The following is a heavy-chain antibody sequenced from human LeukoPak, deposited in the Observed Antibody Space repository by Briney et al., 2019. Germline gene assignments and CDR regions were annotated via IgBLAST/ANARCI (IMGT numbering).Heavy chain of an antibody. CDR3: ARAGGVKTAALDLDY. J-gene: IGHJ4*02. Sequence: SETLSLTCAVYGGSFSGYYWTWIRQPPGKGLEWIGYIYYSGRSSYNPALNSRVTILIDTSKKQFSLKLSSVTAADTAVYYCARAGGVKTAALDLDYWGQGTLVTVSS. CDR2: IYYSGRS. CDR1: GGSFSGYY. V-gene: IGHV4-59*01. D-gene: IGHD6-25*01.